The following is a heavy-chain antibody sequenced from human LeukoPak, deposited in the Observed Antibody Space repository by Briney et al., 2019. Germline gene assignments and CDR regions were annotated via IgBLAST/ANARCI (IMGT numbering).Heavy chain of an antibody. D-gene: IGHD1-14*01. CDR1: GGTFSSYA. V-gene: IGHV1-69*05. CDR2: IIPIFGTA. CDR3: ARSELHYYYYYMDV. Sequence: SVKVSCKASGGTFSSYAISWVRQAPGQGLEWMGGIIPIFGTANYAQKFQGRVTITTDESTSTAYMKLSSLRSEDTAVYYCARSELHYYYYYMDVWGKGTTVTVSS. J-gene: IGHJ6*03.